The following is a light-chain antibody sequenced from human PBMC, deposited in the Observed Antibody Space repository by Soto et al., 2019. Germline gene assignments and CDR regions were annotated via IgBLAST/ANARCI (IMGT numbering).Light chain of an antibody. V-gene: IGLV2-8*01. J-gene: IGLJ2*01. CDR1: SSDVGGYNY. CDR2: EVN. CDR3: NSYGGSNNYVI. Sequence: QSALTQPRSVSGSPGQSVTISCTGTSSDVGGYNYVSWYQQHPGKAPKLMIYEVNKRPSGVPDRFSGSKSGNTASLTVSGLQAEDEADYYCNSYGGSNNYVIFGGGTKLTVL.